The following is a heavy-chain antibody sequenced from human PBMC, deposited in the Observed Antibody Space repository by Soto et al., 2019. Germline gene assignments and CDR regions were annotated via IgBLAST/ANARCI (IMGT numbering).Heavy chain of an antibody. Sequence: PGGSLRLSCAASGFTFSSYGMHWVRQAPGKGLEWVAVISYDGSNKYYADSVKGRFTISRDNSKNTLYLQMNSLRAEDTAVYYCAKDFVPGIENYFDYWGQGTLVTVSS. D-gene: IGHD1-26*01. V-gene: IGHV3-30*18. J-gene: IGHJ4*02. CDR2: ISYDGSNK. CDR1: GFTFSSYG. CDR3: AKDFVPGIENYFDY.